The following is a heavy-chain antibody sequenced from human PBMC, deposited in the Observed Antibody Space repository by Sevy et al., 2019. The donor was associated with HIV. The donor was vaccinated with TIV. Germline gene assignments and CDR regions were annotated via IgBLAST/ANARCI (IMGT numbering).Heavy chain of an antibody. V-gene: IGHV3-7*01. CDR2: IGRDGSDK. J-gene: IGHJ3*01. D-gene: IGHD2-15*01. Sequence: GGSLRLSCAASGFIFSAYKMRWVRQAPGKGLEWVANIGRDGSDKNYVDAVKGRFTISRDNAKNSLYLQMNSLRDEDTAVYYCTGGGVPGGFDLWGQGTMVTVSS. CDR1: GFIFSAYK. CDR3: TGGGVPGGFDL.